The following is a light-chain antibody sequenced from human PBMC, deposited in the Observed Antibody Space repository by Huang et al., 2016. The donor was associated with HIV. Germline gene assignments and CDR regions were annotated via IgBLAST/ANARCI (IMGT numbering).Light chain of an antibody. J-gene: IGKJ4*01. CDR2: DGS. V-gene: IGKV3-11*01. CDR1: QTIGTY. CDR3: QQRRSWPLT. Sequence: EVVLTQSPPTLSLFPGETATLSGRASQTIGTYVAWYQQRPGQGPRLLIYDGSNRAAGVPARISGAGSGTTFTLSISGRESEDFGVYYCQQRRSWPLTFGGGTKVEV.